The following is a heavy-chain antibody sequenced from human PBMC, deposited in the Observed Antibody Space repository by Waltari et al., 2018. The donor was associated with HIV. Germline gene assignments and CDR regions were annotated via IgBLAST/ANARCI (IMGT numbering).Heavy chain of an antibody. CDR1: GYVFTSYG. Sequence: QLLQSGPETGKPGASVKIYFKASGYVFTSYGVPWVRRGPGWGREWVGWIWAYDGNMDIDRKFKDRVTLTTDTSTTTAFLEVRSLTVDDTATYYCTKGGGSWIQETHYYKAFDVWGQGTTVIV. V-gene: IGHV1-18*01. D-gene: IGHD3-10*01. J-gene: IGHJ6*02. CDR2: IWAYDGNM. CDR3: TKGGGSWIQETHYYKAFDV.